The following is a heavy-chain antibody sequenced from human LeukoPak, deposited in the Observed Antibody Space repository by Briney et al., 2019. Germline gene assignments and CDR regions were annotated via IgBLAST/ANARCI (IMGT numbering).Heavy chain of an antibody. V-gene: IGHV1-69*06. CDR1: GYTFTNYG. CDR3: ARVRLGNWYFDL. D-gene: IGHD7-27*01. Sequence: SVKVSCKASGYTFTNYGVSWVRQAPGQGLEWMGGIIPIFGTANYAQKFQGRVTVTADKSTSTAYMELSSLRSEDTAVYYCARVRLGNWYFDLWGRGTLVTVSS. J-gene: IGHJ2*01. CDR2: IIPIFGTA.